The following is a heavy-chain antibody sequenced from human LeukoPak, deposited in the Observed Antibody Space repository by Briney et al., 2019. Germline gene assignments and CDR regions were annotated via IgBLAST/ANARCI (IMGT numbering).Heavy chain of an antibody. CDR2: ISYDGSYT. CDR1: GFTFSNYT. CDR3: AKRYSGSSGLYNFDY. V-gene: IGHV3-30-3*01. J-gene: IGHJ4*02. D-gene: IGHD1-26*01. Sequence: GGSLRLSCAASGFTFSNYTMHWVRQAPGKGLEWVAVISYDGSYTYYADFVKGRFTISRDNSKNTLYLQMNSLRADDTAVYYCAKRYSGSSGLYNFDYWGQGTLVTVSS.